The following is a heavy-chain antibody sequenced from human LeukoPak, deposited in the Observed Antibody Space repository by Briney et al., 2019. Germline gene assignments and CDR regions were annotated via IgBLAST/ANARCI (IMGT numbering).Heavy chain of an antibody. CDR2: ITPGSEIM. Sequence: PGGSLRLSCSASGFTFSNYDMNWVRQAPGKGLEWLSCITPGSEIMYYADSVKGRFTISRDNAKNSLYLQMSSLGAEDTAVYYCARSFSFQSDSNYPYFISWGQGTLVAVSA. J-gene: IGHJ4*02. CDR3: ARSFSFQSDSNYPYFIS. CDR1: GFTFSNYD. D-gene: IGHD1-7*01. V-gene: IGHV3-48*03.